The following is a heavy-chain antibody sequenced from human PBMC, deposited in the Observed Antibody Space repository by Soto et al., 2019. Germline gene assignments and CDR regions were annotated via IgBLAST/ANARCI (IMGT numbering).Heavy chain of an antibody. D-gene: IGHD3-16*01. V-gene: IGHV4-39*01. CDR3: ARGVLHFGRVAVMPG. Sequence: QLQLQESGPGLVKPSETLSLSCTVSNGSISSNSYYWGWVRQPPGKGLEWIATMDYSGSGNTFYTPSVRCAVTWSAAASKRQFYLKLTSVAVADTAVYSCARGVLHFGRVAVMPGWGQGTLVTVSS. J-gene: IGHJ4*02. CDR2: MDYSGSGNT. CDR1: NGSISSNSYY.